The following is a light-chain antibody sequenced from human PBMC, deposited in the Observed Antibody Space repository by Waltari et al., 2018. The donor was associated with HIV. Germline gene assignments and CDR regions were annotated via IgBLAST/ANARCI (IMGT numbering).Light chain of an antibody. Sequence: SYVLTQPPSASVAPGKTATITCGGNNIRTKNVTWYQQKPGQAPVVVIFYDRDRPSGIPERFSGSSSANMATLTISRVEAGDEADYYCQVWDSDSDHVVFGVGTKLTVL. CDR1: NIRTKN. CDR2: YDR. V-gene: IGLV3-21*04. J-gene: IGLJ2*01. CDR3: QVWDSDSDHVV.